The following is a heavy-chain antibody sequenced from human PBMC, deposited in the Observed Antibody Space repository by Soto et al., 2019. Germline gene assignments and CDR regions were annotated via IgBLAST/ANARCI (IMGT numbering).Heavy chain of an antibody. CDR3: ARTFDTITYYFDY. Sequence: PGGSLRLSCAASDFSFSSYAMHWIRQAPGKGLEWLAVISFDGNIIQYADSVEGRFIISRDNSKNTLYLQMNSLRGDDTAVYYCARTFDTITYYFDYWGQGTLVTVSS. V-gene: IGHV3-30-3*01. D-gene: IGHD3-9*01. CDR2: ISFDGNII. CDR1: DFSFSSYA. J-gene: IGHJ4*02.